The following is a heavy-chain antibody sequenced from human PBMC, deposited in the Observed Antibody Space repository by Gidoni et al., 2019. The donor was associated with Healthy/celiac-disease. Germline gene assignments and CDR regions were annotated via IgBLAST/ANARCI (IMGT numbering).Heavy chain of an antibody. CDR1: GFPFSSYA. D-gene: IGHD4-17*01. J-gene: IGHJ4*02. CDR3: ARATYGALDY. V-gene: IGHV3-30*01. Sequence: QVQLVESGGGVVQPGRSLRLSCAASGFPFSSYAMHGVRQAPGKGLEWVAVISYDGSNKYYADSVKGRFTISRDNSKNTLHLQMNSLRAEDTAVYYCARATYGALDYWGQGTLVTVSS. CDR2: ISYDGSNK.